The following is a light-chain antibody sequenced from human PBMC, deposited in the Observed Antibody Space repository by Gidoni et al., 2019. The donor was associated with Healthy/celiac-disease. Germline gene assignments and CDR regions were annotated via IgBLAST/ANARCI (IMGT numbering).Light chain of an antibody. CDR1: SRDVGGSYS. Sequence: QSALTQPASVSGSPGQSISISCTGTSRDVGGSYSVTWNQPHPGNAPKLMIYDVPTRPSGVSNRFSGSESGNTASLTISGIQADDEVDYFCSSYTSSSSLWVLGGWTKLTVL. V-gene: IGLV2-14*01. CDR3: SSYTSSSSLWV. CDR2: DVP. J-gene: IGLJ3*02.